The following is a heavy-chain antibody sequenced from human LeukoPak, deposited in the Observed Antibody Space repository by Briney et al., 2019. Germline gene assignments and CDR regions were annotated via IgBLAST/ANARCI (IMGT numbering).Heavy chain of an antibody. V-gene: IGHV3-48*03. J-gene: IGHJ4*02. CDR2: ISSGGITI. CDR1: GFTFSSYE. D-gene: IGHD2-15*01. CDR3: ARARGPFCSGGSCYGSYFDF. Sequence: GGSLRLSCAASGFTFSSYEMNWVRQAPGKGLQRVSFISSGGITIFYADSVKGRFTISRDNAKNSLYLQMNILRAEDTAVYYCARARGPFCSGGSCYGSYFDFWGQGTLVTVSS.